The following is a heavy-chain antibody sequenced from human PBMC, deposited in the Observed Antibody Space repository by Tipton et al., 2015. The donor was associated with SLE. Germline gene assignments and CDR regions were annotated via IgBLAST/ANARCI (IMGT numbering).Heavy chain of an antibody. CDR3: AGCGGGSCYAY. J-gene: IGHJ4*02. CDR2: INHREST. CDR1: GGSFSGYY. Sequence: TLSLTCAVYGGSFSGYYWSWVRQPPGKGLVWSGEINHRESTNYNPSLKSRVTISADRSKKQFSLKLGSVTAADTAVYYCAGCGGGSCYAYWGRGPPLAVSS. V-gene: IGHV4-34*01. D-gene: IGHD2-15*01.